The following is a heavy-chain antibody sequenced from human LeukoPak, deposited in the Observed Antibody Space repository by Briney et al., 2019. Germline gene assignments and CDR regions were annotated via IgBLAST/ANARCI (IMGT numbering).Heavy chain of an antibody. CDR3: ARANNWVFDC. CDR2: IYYSGST. Sequence: SETLSLTCTVSGGSISSYYWSWIRQPPGKGLEWIGYIYYSGSTNYNPSLKSRVTISVDTSKNQFSLKLSSVTAADTAVYYCARANNWVFDCWGQGTLVTVSS. CDR1: GGSISSYY. D-gene: IGHD1-20*01. J-gene: IGHJ4*02. V-gene: IGHV4-59*12.